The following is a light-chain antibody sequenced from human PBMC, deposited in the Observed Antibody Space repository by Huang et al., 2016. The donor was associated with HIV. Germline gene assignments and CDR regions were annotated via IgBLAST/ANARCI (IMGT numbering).Light chain of an antibody. V-gene: IGKV3-15*01. J-gene: IGKJ2*01. CDR2: GAA. Sequence: EIVMTHSPATLSMSPGERATLSCRASQSVSRNLAWYQQKPGQAPRLLIYGAATRATDIPARFSGSGSGTEFTLTISSLQSEDFAVYYCQQYDNWPPNTFGQGTKLEIK. CDR3: QQYDNWPPNT. CDR1: QSVSRN.